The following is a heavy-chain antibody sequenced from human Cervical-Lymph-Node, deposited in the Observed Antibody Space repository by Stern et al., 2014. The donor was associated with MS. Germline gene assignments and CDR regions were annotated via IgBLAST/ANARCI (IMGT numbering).Heavy chain of an antibody. CDR1: GFNFSSYW. CDR3: ARGVGDY. CDR2: INGDGSDT. Sequence: EVQLEESGGGLVQPGGSLRLSCAASGFNFSSYWMHWVRQFPEKGLFWVSQINGDGSDTSYADSVKGRFSISRDNIRNMLYLRMTSLRAEDTAVYYCARGVGDYWGQGARVTVSS. D-gene: IGHD3-16*01. J-gene: IGHJ4*02. V-gene: IGHV3-74*02.